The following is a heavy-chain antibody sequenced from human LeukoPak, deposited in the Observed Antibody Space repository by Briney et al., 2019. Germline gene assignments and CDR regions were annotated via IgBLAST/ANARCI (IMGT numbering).Heavy chain of an antibody. CDR1: GYSFTDYY. D-gene: IGHD3-3*01. J-gene: IGHJ5*02. CDR3: ARADFIDAGPYLIGP. Sequence: ASVKVPCKTSGYSFTDYYIHWVRQAPGQGLEWMGWINTKSGRTSSARKFQGRVTMTRDPSITTAYMDMAWLTSDDTAIYFCARADFIDAGPYLIGPWGQGTLVTVSS. CDR2: INTKSGRT. V-gene: IGHV1-2*02.